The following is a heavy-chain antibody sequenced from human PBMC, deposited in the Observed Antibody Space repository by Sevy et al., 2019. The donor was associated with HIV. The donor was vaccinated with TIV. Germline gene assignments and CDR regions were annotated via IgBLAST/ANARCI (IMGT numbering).Heavy chain of an antibody. CDR1: GFIFSTYT. Sequence: GGSLRLSCAASGFIFSTYTMTWVRQAPGKGLEWVSGISGSGGSTYYADSLKGRFTIFRDNSKNTVYLQMNSLRAEDTAVYYCAKGDRTFYGLDFWGQGTTVTV. D-gene: IGHD2-15*01. V-gene: IGHV3-23*01. CDR2: ISGSGGST. J-gene: IGHJ6*02. CDR3: AKGDRTFYGLDF.